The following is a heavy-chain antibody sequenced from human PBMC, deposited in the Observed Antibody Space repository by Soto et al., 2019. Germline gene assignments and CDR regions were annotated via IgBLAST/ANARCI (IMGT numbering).Heavy chain of an antibody. D-gene: IGHD2-21*02. CDR3: ARRTAGWYFDL. V-gene: IGHV3-64*01. Sequence: GGSLRLSCAASGLTFSSYAMRWVRQAPGKGLEYVSAISSLGDSTFYANSVKDRFTISRDNSKNTLYLQMGSLRVEDMAVYYCARRTAGWYFDLWGRGTLVTVSS. CDR1: GLTFSSYA. J-gene: IGHJ2*01. CDR2: ISSLGDST.